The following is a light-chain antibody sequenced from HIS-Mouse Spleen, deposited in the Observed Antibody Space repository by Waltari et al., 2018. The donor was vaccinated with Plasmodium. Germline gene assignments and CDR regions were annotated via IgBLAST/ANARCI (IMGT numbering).Light chain of an antibody. CDR3: YSTDSSGNHRV. Sequence: SYELTQPPSVSVSPGQTARINCSGDALQKKYAYWYQQKSGQAPGLVIYEASKRPSGIPERFSGSSSGTMATLTISGAQVEDEADYYCYSTDSSGNHRVFGGGTKLTVL. CDR1: ALQKKY. V-gene: IGLV3-10*01. CDR2: EAS. J-gene: IGLJ3*02.